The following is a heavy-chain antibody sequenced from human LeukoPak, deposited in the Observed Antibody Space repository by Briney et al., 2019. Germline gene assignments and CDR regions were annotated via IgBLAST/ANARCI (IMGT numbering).Heavy chain of an antibody. V-gene: IGHV3-23*01. CDR3: AKVKYDYGDPVGWFDP. D-gene: IGHD4-17*01. CDR1: GFTFWNSA. J-gene: IGHJ5*02. CDR2: ISSSGGNT. Sequence: GGSLRLSCAASGFTFWNSAITWVRQAPGKGLEWVSHISSSGGNTYYADSVKGRFTFSRDNSNNTLYLQMNSLRGEDTAVYYCAKVKYDYGDPVGWFDPWGRGTLVTVSS.